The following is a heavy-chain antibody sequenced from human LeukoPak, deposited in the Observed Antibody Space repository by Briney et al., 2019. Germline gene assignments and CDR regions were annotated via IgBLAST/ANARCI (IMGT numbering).Heavy chain of an antibody. Sequence: GASVKVSCKASGYTFTGYYIHWVRQAPGQGLEWMAWMNPNSGGTSYAQKFQGRVTMTRDTSISTGYMELSRLRFDDTAVYYCAINKAAKSLDYWGQGTLVTVSS. V-gene: IGHV1-2*02. CDR3: AINKAAKSLDY. CDR1: GYTFTGYY. J-gene: IGHJ4*02. D-gene: IGHD6-25*01. CDR2: MNPNSGGT.